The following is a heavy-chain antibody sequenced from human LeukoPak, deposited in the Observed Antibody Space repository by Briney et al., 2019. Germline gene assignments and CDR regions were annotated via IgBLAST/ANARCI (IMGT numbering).Heavy chain of an antibody. CDR2: IYYSGST. Sequence: SETLSLTCTASGGSISSSNYYWGWIRQPPGKGLEWIGSIYYSGSTYYNPSLKSRVTISVDTSKNQFSLKLSSVTAADTAVYYCARTANYYYYYLDVWGKGTTVTISS. CDR1: GGSISSSNYY. CDR3: ARTANYYYYYLDV. V-gene: IGHV4-39*01. J-gene: IGHJ6*03.